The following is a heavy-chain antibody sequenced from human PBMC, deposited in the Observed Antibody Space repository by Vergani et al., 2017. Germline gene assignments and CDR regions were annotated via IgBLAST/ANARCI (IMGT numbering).Heavy chain of an antibody. V-gene: IGHV4-38-2*01. Sequence: QVQLQESGPGLVKPSETLSLTCAVSGYSISSGYYWGWIRQPPGKGLEWSGSIYHCGSTYYNPSLKSRVTISVDTSKNQFSLKLSSVTAADTAVYYCASVVIGYSSSWYDWFDPWGQGTLVTVSS. J-gene: IGHJ5*02. CDR3: ASVVIGYSSSWYDWFDP. D-gene: IGHD6-13*01. CDR2: IYHCGST. CDR1: GYSISSGYY.